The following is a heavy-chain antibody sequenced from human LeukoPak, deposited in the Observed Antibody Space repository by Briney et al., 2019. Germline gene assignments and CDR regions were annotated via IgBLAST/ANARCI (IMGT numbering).Heavy chain of an antibody. J-gene: IGHJ4*02. V-gene: IGHV3-64*01. CDR2: ISSNGGST. CDR3: ATGRGGWEIDY. D-gene: IGHD6-19*01. Sequence: PGGSLRLSCAASGFTFSIYAMHWVRQAPGKGLEYVSAISSNGGSTYYANSVKGRFTISRDNSKNTLYLQMGSLRPEDMAVYYCATGRGGWEIDYWGQGTLVTVSS. CDR1: GFTFSIYA.